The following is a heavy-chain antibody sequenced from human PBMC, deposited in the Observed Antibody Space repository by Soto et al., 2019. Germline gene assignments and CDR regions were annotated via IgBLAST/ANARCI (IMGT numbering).Heavy chain of an antibody. CDR1: GFTVSSNY. CDR3: AREGLRGFFAMFAFDI. Sequence: GGSLRLSCAASGFTVSSNYMSWVRQAPGKGLEWVSVIYSGGSTYYADSVKGRFTISRDNSKNTLYLQMNSLRAEDTAVYYCAREGLRGFFAMFAFDIRGQGTMVTVSS. D-gene: IGHD3-10*02. V-gene: IGHV3-66*01. J-gene: IGHJ3*02. CDR2: IYSGGST.